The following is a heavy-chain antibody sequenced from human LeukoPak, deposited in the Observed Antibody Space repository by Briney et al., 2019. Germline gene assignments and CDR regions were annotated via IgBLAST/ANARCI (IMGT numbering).Heavy chain of an antibody. Sequence: KPSETLSLTCAVSGGSFSGYYWSWIRQPPGEGLEWIGEINHSGSTNYNPSLKSRVTISVDTSKNQFSLKLSSVTAADTAVYYCARGRGVDYWGQGTLVTVSS. CDR1: GGSFSGYY. CDR3: ARGRGVDY. CDR2: INHSGST. J-gene: IGHJ4*02. V-gene: IGHV4-34*01. D-gene: IGHD3-10*01.